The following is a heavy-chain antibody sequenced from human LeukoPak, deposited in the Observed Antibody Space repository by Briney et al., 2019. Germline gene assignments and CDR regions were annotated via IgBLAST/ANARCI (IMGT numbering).Heavy chain of an antibody. D-gene: IGHD6-19*01. Sequence: SETLSLTCTVSGGSISGYYWSWIRLPPGKGLEWIGYIYYSGSTNYNPSLESRVSISVDTSKNQFSLRLSSLAAADTAVYYCARHWMAVAPYWYFDLWGRGTLVTVSS. CDR1: GGSISGYY. V-gene: IGHV4-59*08. CDR3: ARHWMAVAPYWYFDL. CDR2: IYYSGST. J-gene: IGHJ2*01.